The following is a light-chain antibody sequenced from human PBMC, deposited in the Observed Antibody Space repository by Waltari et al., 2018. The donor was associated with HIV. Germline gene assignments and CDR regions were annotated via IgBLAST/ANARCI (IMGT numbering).Light chain of an antibody. V-gene: IGKV1-9*01. CDR1: QGISGY. CDR2: ATS. Sequence: DIQLTQSPSFLSASIGDRVTITCRASQGISGYLAWYQQKQGKAPKLLIYATSTLQRGVPSRLSGSGSGTEFTLTISSLQSEDLATYYCQQLTSNSITFGQGTRLEIK. J-gene: IGKJ5*01. CDR3: QQLTSNSIT.